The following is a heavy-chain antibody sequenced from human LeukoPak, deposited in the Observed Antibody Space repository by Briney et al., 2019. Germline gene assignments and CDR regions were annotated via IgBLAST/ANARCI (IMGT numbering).Heavy chain of an antibody. D-gene: IGHD3-9*01. V-gene: IGHV3-23*01. J-gene: IGHJ3*02. CDR1: GFTFSSYA. CDR3: AKDRYDILTGSDAFDI. Sequence: PGGSLRLSCAASGFTFSSYAMSWVRQATGKGLEWVSAISGSGGSTYYADSVKGRFTISRDNSKNTLYLQMNSLRAEDTAVYYCAKDRYDILTGSDAFDIWGQGTMVTVSS. CDR2: ISGSGGST.